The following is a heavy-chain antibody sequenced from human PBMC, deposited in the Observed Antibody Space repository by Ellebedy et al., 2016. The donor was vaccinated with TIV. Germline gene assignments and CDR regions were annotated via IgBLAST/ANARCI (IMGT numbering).Heavy chain of an antibody. Sequence: SETLSLTCTVSGGSISGFYWSWIRQPPGKGLGWIGHFSYSGSTNYNPSLKSRVTISVDTSKNQFSLKLNSVTAADTAVYFCARVGLRFGELSTWKWFDPWGQGTLVTVSS. J-gene: IGHJ5*02. CDR1: GGSISGFY. D-gene: IGHD3-10*01. V-gene: IGHV4-59*12. CDR3: ARVGLRFGELSTWKWFDP. CDR2: FSYSGST.